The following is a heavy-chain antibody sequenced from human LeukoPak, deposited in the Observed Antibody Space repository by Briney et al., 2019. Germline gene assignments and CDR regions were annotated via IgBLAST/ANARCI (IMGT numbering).Heavy chain of an antibody. D-gene: IGHD3-10*01. CDR1: GNSLTELP. CDR2: ISTYFGNT. CDR3: ARKGGSGNAFDI. Sequence: GASVKVSCKVSGNSLTELPMHWVRQAPGQGLEWMGWISTYFGNTNYAQNLQGRVTMTTDTSTTTAYMELRSLRSDDTAVYYCARKGGSGNAFDIWGQGTMVTVSS. V-gene: IGHV1-18*01. J-gene: IGHJ3*02.